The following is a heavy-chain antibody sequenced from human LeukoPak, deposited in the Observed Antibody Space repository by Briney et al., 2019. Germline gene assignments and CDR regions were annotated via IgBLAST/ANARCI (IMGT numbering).Heavy chain of an antibody. J-gene: IGHJ4*02. D-gene: IGHD2-21*02. V-gene: IGHV4-34*12. CDR3: ARDSYCGGDCYSIDY. CDR2: IFYTGST. Sequence: PSETLSLTCAVYGWSFSGYYWSWLRQSPGKVLEWVGTIFYTGSTYYNPSLKSRVTVSVDTSKNQFSLKLSSVTAADTAVYYCARDSYCGGDCYSIDYWGQGTLVTVSS. CDR1: GWSFSGYY.